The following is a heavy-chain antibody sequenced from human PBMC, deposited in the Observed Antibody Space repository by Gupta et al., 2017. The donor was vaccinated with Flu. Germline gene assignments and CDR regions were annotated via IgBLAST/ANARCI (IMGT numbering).Heavy chain of an antibody. D-gene: IGHD5-18*01. CDR1: GFTFKNAW. CDR2: SKSKTAGGTT. V-gene: IGHV3-15*01. Sequence: EVQLVESGGGLVKPGGSLTLSCATSGFTFKNAWMNWVRQVPRKGLEWSGRSKSKTAGGTTEYAAAMKVRVTIYREESESTLYLQRNSLKVEDTAVYYCTSDVGTGPRPSVGYWGQGTLVTVSS. J-gene: IGHJ1*01. CDR3: TSDVGTGPRPSVGY.